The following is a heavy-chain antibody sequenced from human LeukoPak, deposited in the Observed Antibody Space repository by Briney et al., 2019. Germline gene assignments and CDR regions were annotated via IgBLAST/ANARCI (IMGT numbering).Heavy chain of an antibody. CDR1: GYTFTGYY. CDR3: ARGQNVGAMVRGAAV. J-gene: IGHJ4*02. Sequence: ASVKVSCKASGYTFTGYYMHWVRQAPGQGLEWMGWINPNSGGTNYAQKFQGWVTMTRDTSISTAYMELSSLRSEDTAVYYCARGQNVGAMVRGAAVWGQGTLVTVSS. CDR2: INPNSGGT. V-gene: IGHV1-2*04. D-gene: IGHD3-10*01.